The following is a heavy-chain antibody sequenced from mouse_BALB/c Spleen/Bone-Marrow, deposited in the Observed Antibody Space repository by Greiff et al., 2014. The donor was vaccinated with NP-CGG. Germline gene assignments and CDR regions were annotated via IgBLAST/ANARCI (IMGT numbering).Heavy chain of an antibody. Sequence: QVQLQQSGAELAKPGASVKMSCKASGYTLSTYWMHWVKQRPGQGLEWIGYINPRTGFTEYSPKFRDKATFTVDNSSSTDYMRLSSLTSEDSAVYYCARLAYYGDSPAWFAYWGQGTLVTVSA. CDR2: INPRTGFT. V-gene: IGHV1-7*01. CDR3: ARLAYYGDSPAWFAY. D-gene: IGHD2-13*01. CDR1: GYTLSTYW. J-gene: IGHJ3*01.